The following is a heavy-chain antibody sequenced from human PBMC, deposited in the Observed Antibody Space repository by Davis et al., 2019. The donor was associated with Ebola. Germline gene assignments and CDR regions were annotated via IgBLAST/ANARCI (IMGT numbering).Heavy chain of an antibody. Sequence: ASVKVSCKASGYTFTSYDINWVRQATGQGLEWMGWMNPNSGNTGYAQKFQGRVTMTRNTSISTAYMELSSLRSEDTAVYYCAREIDDYLGYYYGMDVWGQGTTVTVSS. V-gene: IGHV1-8*01. CDR1: GYTFTSYD. D-gene: IGHD4-11*01. CDR3: AREIDDYLGYYYGMDV. CDR2: MNPNSGNT. J-gene: IGHJ6*02.